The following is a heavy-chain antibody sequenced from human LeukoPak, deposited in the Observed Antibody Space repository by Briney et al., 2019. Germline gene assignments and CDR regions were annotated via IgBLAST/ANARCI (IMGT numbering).Heavy chain of an antibody. D-gene: IGHD2-15*01. CDR2: ISGSGGST. CDR3: AKEKDIVVVVAAGPFDP. Sequence: GGSLRLSCAASGFTFSSYAMSWVRQAPGKGLEWVSAISGSGGSTYYADSVKGRFTISRDNSKNTLYLQMNSLRAEDTAVYYCAKEKDIVVVVAAGPFDPWGQGTLVTVSS. CDR1: GFTFSSYA. V-gene: IGHV3-23*01. J-gene: IGHJ5*02.